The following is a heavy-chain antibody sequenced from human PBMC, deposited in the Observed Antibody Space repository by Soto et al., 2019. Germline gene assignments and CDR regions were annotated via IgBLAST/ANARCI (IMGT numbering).Heavy chain of an antibody. Sequence: SVKVSCKASGGTFSSYAISWVRQAPGRGLEWMGGIIPPFGTTNYAQKFRGRVTVTADESTSTVYMEVRSLRFEDTAVYYCARAHGSSWYNWFDPWGQGTLVTVSS. J-gene: IGHJ5*02. CDR2: IIPPFGTT. V-gene: IGHV1-69*13. CDR1: GGTFSSYA. CDR3: ARAHGSSWYNWFDP. D-gene: IGHD6-13*01.